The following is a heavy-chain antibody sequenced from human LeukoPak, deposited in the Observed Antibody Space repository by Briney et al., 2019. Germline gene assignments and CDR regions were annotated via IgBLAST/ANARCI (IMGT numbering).Heavy chain of an antibody. CDR3: ARRRFSSGWYTFDY. Sequence: GGSLRLSCAASGLTVSSNYMCWVRQAPGQGLEWVSVIYSGGDTYYADSVKGRFTISRDNCKNTLYLQMNSLRAEDTAVYYCARRRFSSGWYTFDYWGQGTLVTVSS. D-gene: IGHD6-19*01. CDR1: GLTVSSNY. V-gene: IGHV3-66*04. J-gene: IGHJ4*02. CDR2: IYSGGDT.